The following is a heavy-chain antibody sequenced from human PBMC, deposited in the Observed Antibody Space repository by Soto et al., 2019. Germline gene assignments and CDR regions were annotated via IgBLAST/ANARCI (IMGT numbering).Heavy chain of an antibody. CDR3: ARDQGRGLEWLRDYYYGMDV. J-gene: IGHJ6*02. CDR1: GGTFSSYA. V-gene: IGHV1-69*13. D-gene: IGHD3-3*01. CDR2: IIPIFGTA. Sequence: GASVKVSCKASGGTFSSYAISWVRQAPGQGLEWMGGIIPIFGTANYAQKFQGRVTITADESTSTAYMELSSLRSEDTAVYYCARDQGRGLEWLRDYYYGMDVWGQGTTVTVSS.